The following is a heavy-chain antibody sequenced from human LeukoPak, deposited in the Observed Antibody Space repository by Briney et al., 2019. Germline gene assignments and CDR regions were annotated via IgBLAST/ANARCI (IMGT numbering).Heavy chain of an antibody. V-gene: IGHV4-59*01. D-gene: IGHD3-10*01. J-gene: IGHJ3*02. CDR1: GGSISSYY. CDR3: ARVYYYGSGGYAFDI. Sequence: SETLSLTCTVSGGSISSYYWSWIRQPPGKGLEWIGYIYYSGSTNYNPSLKSRVTISVDTSKNQFSLKLSSVTAADTAVYYCARVYYYGSGGYAFDIWGQGTMVTVSS. CDR2: IYYSGST.